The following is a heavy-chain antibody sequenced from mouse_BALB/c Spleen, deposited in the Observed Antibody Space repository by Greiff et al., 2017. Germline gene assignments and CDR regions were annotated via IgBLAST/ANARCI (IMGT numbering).Heavy chain of an antibody. Sequence: VQLQQSGAELVKPGASVKLSCTASGFNIKDTYMHWVKQRPEQGLEWIGRIDPANGNTKYDPKFQGKATITADTSSNTAYLQLSSLTSEDTAVYYCARLRDGYCEAMDYWGQGTSVTVSS. CDR2: IDPANGNT. V-gene: IGHV14-3*02. J-gene: IGHJ4*01. D-gene: IGHD2-3*01. CDR3: ARLRDGYCEAMDY. CDR1: GFNIKDTY.